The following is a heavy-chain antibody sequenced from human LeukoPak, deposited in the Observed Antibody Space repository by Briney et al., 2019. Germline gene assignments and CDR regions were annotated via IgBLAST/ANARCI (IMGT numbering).Heavy chain of an antibody. CDR1: GFSFSSYG. Sequence: GGSLRLSCAASGFSFSSYGMSWVRQAPGKGLEWVSAISGSGGSTHYADSVKGRFTISRDNSKNTLYLQMNSLRAEDTAVYYCAKRGVHDGPVWGQGTLVTVSS. CDR2: ISGSGGST. CDR3: AKRGVHDGPV. J-gene: IGHJ4*02. D-gene: IGHD5/OR15-5a*01. V-gene: IGHV3-23*01.